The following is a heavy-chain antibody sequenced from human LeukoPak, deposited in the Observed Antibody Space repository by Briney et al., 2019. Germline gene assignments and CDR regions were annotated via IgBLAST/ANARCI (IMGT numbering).Heavy chain of an antibody. V-gene: IGHV3-43*02. J-gene: IGHJ4*02. CDR1: GFTFEDLA. CDR2: ISGDGGST. CDR3: AKDYHAMTTGDY. Sequence: GGPWRLSFEASGFTFEDLAMHWVRQAPGKGLDWVSLISGDGGSTYYADSVKGRFTISRDNSKNSLYLQMNSLRTEDTALYYCAKDYHAMTTGDYWGQGTLVTVSS. D-gene: IGHD4-17*01.